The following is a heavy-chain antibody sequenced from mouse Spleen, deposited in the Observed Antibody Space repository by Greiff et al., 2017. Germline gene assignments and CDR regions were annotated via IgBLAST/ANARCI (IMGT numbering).Heavy chain of an antibody. D-gene: IGHD2-5*01. CDR2: IDPSDSET. V-gene: IGHV1-52*01. CDR1: GYTFTSYW. CDR3: AREDYSNFHWYFDV. Sequence: VQLQQPGAELVRPGSSVKLSCKASGYTFTSYWMHWVKQRPIQGLEWIGNIDPSDSETHYNQKFKDKATLTVDKSSSTAYMQLSSLTSEDSAVYYCAREDYSNFHWYFDVWGTGTTVTVSS. J-gene: IGHJ1*03.